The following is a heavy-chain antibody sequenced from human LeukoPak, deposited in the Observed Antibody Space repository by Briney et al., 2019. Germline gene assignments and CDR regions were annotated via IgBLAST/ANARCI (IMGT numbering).Heavy chain of an antibody. CDR3: ASTSYYYGSGSYYISWFDP. Sequence: SVKVSCKASGGTFSSYAISWVRQAPGQGLEWMGGIIPIFGTANYAQKFQGRVTITTDESTSTAYTELSSLRSEDTAVYYCASTSYYYGSGSYYISWFDPWGQGTLVTVSS. D-gene: IGHD3-10*01. CDR1: GGTFSSYA. J-gene: IGHJ5*02. V-gene: IGHV1-69*05. CDR2: IIPIFGTA.